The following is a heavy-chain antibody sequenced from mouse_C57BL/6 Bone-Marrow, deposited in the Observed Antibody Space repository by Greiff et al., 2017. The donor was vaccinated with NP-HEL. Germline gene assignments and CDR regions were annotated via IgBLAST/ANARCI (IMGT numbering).Heavy chain of an antibody. CDR1: GFTFSDFY. D-gene: IGHD4-1*01. CDR2: SRNKANDYTT. CDR3: AIDNWDWYFDV. V-gene: IGHV7-1*01. Sequence: EVKVVESGGGLVQSGRSLRLSCATSGFTFSDFYMEWVRQAPGKGLEWIAASRNKANDYTTEYSASVKGRFIVSRDTSQSILYLQMNALRAEDTAIYDCAIDNWDWYFDVWGTGTTVTVSS. J-gene: IGHJ1*03.